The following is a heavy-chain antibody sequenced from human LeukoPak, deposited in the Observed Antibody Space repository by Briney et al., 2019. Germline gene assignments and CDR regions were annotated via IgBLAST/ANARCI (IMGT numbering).Heavy chain of an antibody. Sequence: GGSLRLSCAASGFTFSSYAMSWVRQAPGKGLEWVAVISYDGSNKYYADSVKGRFTISRDNSKNTLYLQMNSLRAEDTAVYYCARDGDTVVVPAAMYGYYFDYWGQGTLVTVSS. D-gene: IGHD2-2*01. J-gene: IGHJ4*02. CDR2: ISYDGSNK. CDR3: ARDGDTVVVPAAMYGYYFDY. CDR1: GFTFSSYA. V-gene: IGHV3-30-3*01.